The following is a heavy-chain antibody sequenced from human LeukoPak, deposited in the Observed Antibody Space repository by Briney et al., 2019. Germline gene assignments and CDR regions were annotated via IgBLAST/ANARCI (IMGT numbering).Heavy chain of an antibody. CDR2: IWYDGSNQ. V-gene: IGHV3-33*01. CDR3: ARWGAGATID. D-gene: IGHD1-26*01. Sequence: GGSLRLSCTASGFTFSNFGMHWVRQAPGKGLEWVAVIWYDGSNQYYADSVKGRFTISRDNSGNTAYLQMNSLRVEDTAVYFCARWGAGATIDWGQGTLVTVSS. CDR1: GFTFSNFG. J-gene: IGHJ4*02.